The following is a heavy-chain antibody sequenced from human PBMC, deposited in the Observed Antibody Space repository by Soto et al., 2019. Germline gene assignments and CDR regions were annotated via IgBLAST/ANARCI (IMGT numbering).Heavy chain of an antibody. CDR1: GFPFSDYY. CDR2: IGPKSTYR. V-gene: IGHV3-11*06. Sequence: GGSLRLSCPTSGFPFSDYYMSWIRQAPGKGLEWLSHIGPKSTYRNYADSVKGRFTISRDNTKSSLFLQMNSLGVEDTAVYYCVRGGGGGLFEHWGQGVLVTVSS. J-gene: IGHJ4*02. D-gene: IGHD2-21*01. CDR3: VRGGGGGLFEH.